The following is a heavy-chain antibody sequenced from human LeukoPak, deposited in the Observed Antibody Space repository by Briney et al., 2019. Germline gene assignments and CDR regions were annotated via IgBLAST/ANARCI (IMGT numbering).Heavy chain of an antibody. CDR3: AKDGSTMVRGVIPPTYYYYYMDV. CDR2: ISGSGGST. Sequence: GGSLRLSCAASGFTFSSYGMSWVRQAPGKGLEWVSAISGSGGSTYYADSVKGRFTISRDNSRNTLYLQMNSLRAEDTAVYYCAKDGSTMVRGVIPPTYYYYYMDVWGKGTTVTISS. CDR1: GFTFSSYG. V-gene: IGHV3-23*01. J-gene: IGHJ6*03. D-gene: IGHD3-10*01.